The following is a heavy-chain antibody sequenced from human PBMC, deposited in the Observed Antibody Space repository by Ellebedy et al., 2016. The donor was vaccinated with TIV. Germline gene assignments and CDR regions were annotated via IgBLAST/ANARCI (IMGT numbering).Heavy chain of an antibody. D-gene: IGHD6-19*01. CDR1: GFTFGCCA. Sequence: GESLKISCAASGFTFGCCAMSWVRQAPGKGLEWVSVISNGGDTTYADSVKGRFTISRDNSKNTLYLQMNSLRVEDTAVYYCAGDPPNSGWQLAYWGQGALVTVSS. CDR2: ISNGGDTT. V-gene: IGHV3-23*05. J-gene: IGHJ4*02. CDR3: AGDPPNSGWQLAY.